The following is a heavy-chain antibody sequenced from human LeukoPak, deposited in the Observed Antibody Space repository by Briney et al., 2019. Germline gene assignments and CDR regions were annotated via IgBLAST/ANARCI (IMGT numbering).Heavy chain of an antibody. D-gene: IGHD4-23*01. CDR3: ARVPRWYVIDY. Sequence: PGGSLRLSCAASGFTFSSYEMKWVRQAPGKGLEWVSYISSSGSTIYYADPVKGRFTIFRDNAKNSLYLQMNSLRAEDTAVYYCARVPRWYVIDYWGQGTLVTVSS. J-gene: IGHJ4*02. CDR2: ISSSGSTI. V-gene: IGHV3-48*03. CDR1: GFTFSSYE.